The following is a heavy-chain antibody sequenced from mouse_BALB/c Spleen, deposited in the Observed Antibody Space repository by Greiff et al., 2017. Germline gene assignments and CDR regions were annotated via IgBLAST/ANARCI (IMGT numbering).Heavy chain of an antibody. D-gene: IGHD4-1*01. V-gene: IGHV14-3*02. Sequence: VQLQQSGAELVKPGASVKLSCTASGFNIKDTYMHWVKQRPEQGLEWIGRIDPANGNTKYDPKFQGKATITADTSSNTAYLQLSSLTSEDTAVYYCARGRANWDGKGYFDYWGQGTTLTVSS. CDR2: IDPANGNT. J-gene: IGHJ2*01. CDR3: ARGRANWDGKGYFDY. CDR1: GFNIKDTY.